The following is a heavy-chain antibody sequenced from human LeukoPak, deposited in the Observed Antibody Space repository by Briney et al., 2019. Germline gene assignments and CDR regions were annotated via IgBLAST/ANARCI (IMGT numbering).Heavy chain of an antibody. CDR3: AKTPNPVVVPAAPSGPFDY. D-gene: IGHD2-2*01. J-gene: IGHJ4*02. CDR2: ISGSGGST. CDR1: GFTFSSYA. Sequence: PLGGSLRLSCAASGFTFSSYAMSWVRQAPGKGLEWVSAISGSGGSTYYADSVKGRFTISRDNSKNTLYLQMNSLRAEDTAVYYCAKTPNPVVVPAAPSGPFDYWGQGTLVTVSS. V-gene: IGHV3-23*01.